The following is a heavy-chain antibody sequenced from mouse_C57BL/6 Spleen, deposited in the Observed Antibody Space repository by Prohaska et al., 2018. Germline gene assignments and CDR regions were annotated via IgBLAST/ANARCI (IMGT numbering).Heavy chain of an antibody. CDR1: GMG. J-gene: IGHJ4*01. V-gene: IGHV8-12*01. Sequence: GMGVSWIRQPSGKGLEWLAHIYWDDDKRYNPSLKSRLTISKDTSRNQVFLKITSVDTAETATYYCARAPYYGSSGLDAMDYWGQGTSVTVSS. CDR2: IYWDDDK. CDR3: ARAPYYGSSGLDAMDY. D-gene: IGHD1-1*01.